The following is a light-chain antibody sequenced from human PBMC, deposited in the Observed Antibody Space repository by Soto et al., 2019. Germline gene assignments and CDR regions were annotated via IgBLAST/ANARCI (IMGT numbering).Light chain of an antibody. CDR2: AAS. J-gene: IGKJ1*01. CDR3: QQYGSSPGT. Sequence: EIVLTQSPGTLSLSPGERATLSCRASHFVPSSYLAWYQQKPGQAPRLLIFAASSRATGIPDRFSGSASGTDFTLTIGRLEPEDFAVYYCQQYGSSPGTFGQGSKVDIK. V-gene: IGKV3-20*01. CDR1: HFVPSSY.